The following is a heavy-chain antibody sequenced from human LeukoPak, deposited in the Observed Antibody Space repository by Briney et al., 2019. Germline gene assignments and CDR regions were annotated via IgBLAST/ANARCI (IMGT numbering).Heavy chain of an antibody. Sequence: GGSLRLSCAASGFTFSDAWMNWVRQAPGKGLEWVGRNKSKADGGTIDYAAPVKGRFTISRDDSKNTVYMQMNSLKTEDTAVYYCSYYYDSSGYVDYWGQGTLVTVSS. D-gene: IGHD3-22*01. J-gene: IGHJ4*02. V-gene: IGHV3-15*01. CDR2: NKSKADGGTI. CDR1: GFTFSDAW. CDR3: SYYYDSSGYVDY.